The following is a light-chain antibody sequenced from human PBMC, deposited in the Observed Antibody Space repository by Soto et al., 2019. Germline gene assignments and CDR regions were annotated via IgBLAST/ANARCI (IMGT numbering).Light chain of an antibody. Sequence: EIVLTQSPGTLSLSPGERATLSCRASRSVSRSYLAWYQQKPGQPPRLLIYGASNRATGIPDRFSGSGSGTDFTLTIGRLEPEDFAVYYCQQYASSPATFGGGTKVEIK. J-gene: IGKJ4*01. V-gene: IGKV3-20*01. CDR3: QQYASSPAT. CDR1: RSVSRSY. CDR2: GAS.